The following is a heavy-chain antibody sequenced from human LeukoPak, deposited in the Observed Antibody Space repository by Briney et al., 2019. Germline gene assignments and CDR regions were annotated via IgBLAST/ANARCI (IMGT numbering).Heavy chain of an antibody. CDR3: ARGNPYDSSGYYRDAFDI. D-gene: IGHD3-22*01. CDR2: INHSGST. Sequence: SETLSLTCAVYGGSFSGYYWSWIRQPPGKGLEWIGEINHSGSTNYNPSLKSRVTISVDTSKNQFSLKLSSVTAADTAVYYCARGNPYDSSGYYRDAFDIWSQGTMVTVSS. V-gene: IGHV4-34*01. CDR1: GGSFSGYY. J-gene: IGHJ3*02.